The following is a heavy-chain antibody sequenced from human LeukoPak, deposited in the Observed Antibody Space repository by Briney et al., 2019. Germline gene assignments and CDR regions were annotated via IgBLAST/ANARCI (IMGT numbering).Heavy chain of an antibody. CDR1: GFTFSDYY. Sequence: SGGSLRLSCTASGFTFSDYYMSWIRQAPGKGLEWVSYISSSGSTIYYADSVKGRFIISRDNAKNSLYLQMNSLRAEDTAVYYCARDRRSYYYGSGFNENFDYWGQGTLVTVSS. CDR2: ISSSGSTI. V-gene: IGHV3-11*01. CDR3: ARDRRSYYYGSGFNENFDY. J-gene: IGHJ4*02. D-gene: IGHD3-10*01.